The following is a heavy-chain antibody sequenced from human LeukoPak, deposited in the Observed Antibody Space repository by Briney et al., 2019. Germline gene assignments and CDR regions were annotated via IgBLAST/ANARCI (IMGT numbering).Heavy chain of an antibody. Sequence: GGSLRLSCAASGFTVSSNYMIWVRQAPGKGLEWVSVIYSGGSTYYADSVEGRFTISRDNSKNTLYLQMNSLRAEDTAVYYCARFSSLAAAGTIDYWGQGTLVTVSS. CDR2: IYSGGST. CDR3: ARFSSLAAAGTIDY. J-gene: IGHJ4*02. D-gene: IGHD6-13*01. V-gene: IGHV3-66*01. CDR1: GFTVSSNY.